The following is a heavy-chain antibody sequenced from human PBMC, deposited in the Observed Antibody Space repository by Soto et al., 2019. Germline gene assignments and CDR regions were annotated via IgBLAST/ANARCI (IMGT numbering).Heavy chain of an antibody. CDR2: IIPIFGTA. J-gene: IGHJ4*02. D-gene: IGHD3-22*01. Sequence: GASVKVSCKASGGTFSSYAISWVRQAPGQGLEWMGGIIPIFGTANYAQKFQGRVTITADESTSTAYMELSSLRSEDTAVYYCANSRTGSYDSSGYYAYWGQGTLVTVS. CDR3: ANSRTGSYDSSGYYAY. CDR1: GGTFSSYA. V-gene: IGHV1-69*13.